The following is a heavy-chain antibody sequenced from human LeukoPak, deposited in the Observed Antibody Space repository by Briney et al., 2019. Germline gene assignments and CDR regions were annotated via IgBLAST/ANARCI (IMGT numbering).Heavy chain of an antibody. CDR3: VRAPIGSYRPYYFDN. J-gene: IGHJ4*02. V-gene: IGHV4-30-4*01. Sequence: SQTLSLTCTVSGGSISSGDYYWSWIRQPPGKGLEWIGYIYYSGGTYYNPSLRGRVTISADKSKNQFSLKLTSLTPADTAVFFCVRAPIGSYRPYYFDNWGQGTLVTVSS. CDR2: IYYSGGT. D-gene: IGHD1-26*01. CDR1: GGSISSGDYY.